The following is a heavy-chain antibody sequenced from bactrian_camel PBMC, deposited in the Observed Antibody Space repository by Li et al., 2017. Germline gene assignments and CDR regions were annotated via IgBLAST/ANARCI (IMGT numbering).Heavy chain of an antibody. J-gene: IGHJ4*01. D-gene: IGHD6*01. V-gene: IGHV3S26*01. CDR2: IDSDGST. CDR3: TASTEWYGTDLGRWTQRAKY. CDR1: GYTDSSDC. Sequence: QLVESGGGSVQTGGSLRLSCAVSGYTDSSDCMAWFRQGRGKSREGVAAIDSDGSTSYADSVKGRFTISKDNAKNTLYLQMNSLKPEDTAMYYCTASTEWYGTDLGRWTQRAKYWGQGTQVTVS.